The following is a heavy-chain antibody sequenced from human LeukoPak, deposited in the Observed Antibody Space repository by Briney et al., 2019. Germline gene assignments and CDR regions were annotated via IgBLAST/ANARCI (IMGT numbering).Heavy chain of an antibody. V-gene: IGHV4-59*12. J-gene: IGHJ6*02. CDR1: GGSISSYY. CDR3: ARARKEAVVVSRYYYYYGMDV. CDR2: IYYSGST. Sequence: SETLSLTCTVSGGSISSYYWSWIRQPPGKGLEWIGYIYYSGSTNYNPSLKSRVTISVDTSKNQFSLKLSSVTAADTAVYYCARARKEAVVVSRYYYYYGMDVWGQGTTVTVSS. D-gene: IGHD2-21*01.